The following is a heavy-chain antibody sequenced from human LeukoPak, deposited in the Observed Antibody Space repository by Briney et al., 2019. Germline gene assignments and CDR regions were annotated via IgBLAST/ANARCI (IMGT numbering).Heavy chain of an antibody. D-gene: IGHD1-14*01. CDR2: IYYSGST. CDR1: GGSISTCY. Sequence: SETLSLTCTVSGGSISTCYWSWIGQPPGKGLEWIGYIYYSGSTNYNPSLKNRVTISLDTSKNRFSLKLNSVTAADTAVYYCSRGPWSTGDAFGVWGQGTMVSVSS. CDR3: SRGPWSTGDAFGV. J-gene: IGHJ3*01. V-gene: IGHV4-59*01.